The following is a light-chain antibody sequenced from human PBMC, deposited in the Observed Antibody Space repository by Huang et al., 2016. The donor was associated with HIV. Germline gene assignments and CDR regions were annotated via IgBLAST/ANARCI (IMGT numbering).Light chain of an antibody. V-gene: IGKV1-17*03. J-gene: IGKJ5*01. CDR3: LRHLSYPPA. CDR1: QDINNY. Sequence: DIQMTQSPSAMSASVGDRVNITCRANQDINNYLLWFQQKPGKVPKRLIYAASNLPSGVPSRFSGSGSGTEFTLTISNLQPEDFATYYCLRHLSYPPAFGQGTRLEIK. CDR2: AAS.